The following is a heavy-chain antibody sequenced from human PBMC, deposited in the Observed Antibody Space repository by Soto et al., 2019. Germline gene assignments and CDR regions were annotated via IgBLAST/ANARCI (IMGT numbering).Heavy chain of an antibody. D-gene: IGHD3-10*01. CDR2: IIPIFGTA. Sequence: QVQLVQSGAEVQKPGSSVKVSCKASGGTFSSYAISWVRQAPGQGLEWMGGIIPIFGTANYGQKFQGRVTITADESTSTAYMELSSLRSEDTAVYYCARHSGSYLLDSYGMDVWGQGTTVTVSS. CDR3: ARHSGSYLLDSYGMDV. CDR1: GGTFSSYA. V-gene: IGHV1-69*01. J-gene: IGHJ6*02.